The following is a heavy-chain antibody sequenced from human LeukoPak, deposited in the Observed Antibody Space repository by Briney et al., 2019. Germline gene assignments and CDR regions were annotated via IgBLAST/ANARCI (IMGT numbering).Heavy chain of an antibody. V-gene: IGHV3-21*01. D-gene: IGHD6-13*01. CDR3: ARDLSPTYSSSWYGFDY. CDR2: ISSSSSYI. Sequence: KAGGSLRLSCAASGNYWMHWVRQAPGKGLEWVSSISSSSSYIYYADSVKGRFTISRNNAKNSLYLQMNSLRAEDTAVYYCARDLSPTYSSSWYGFDYWGQGTLVTVSS. CDR1: GNYW. J-gene: IGHJ4*02.